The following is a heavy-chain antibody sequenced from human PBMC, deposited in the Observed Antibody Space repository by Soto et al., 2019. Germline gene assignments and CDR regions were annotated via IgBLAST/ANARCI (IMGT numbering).Heavy chain of an antibody. J-gene: IGHJ4*02. CDR3: ARDTWDRSGPFAK. Sequence: VGLMIVSCTAAGCPSSSYSMHWVSTAPGKGLEWVTVISYDGSNKNYADSVKGRFAISRDNSKNTLFLQMNSLRAEDTAVYYCARDTWDRSGPFAKWGQGTLVTIS. V-gene: IGHV3-30*09. D-gene: IGHD3-22*01. CDR2: ISYDGSNK. CDR1: GCPSSSYS.